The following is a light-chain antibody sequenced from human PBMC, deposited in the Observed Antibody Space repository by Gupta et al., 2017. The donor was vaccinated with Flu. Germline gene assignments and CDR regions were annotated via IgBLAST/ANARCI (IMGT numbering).Light chain of an antibody. Sequence: SALTQRSSASGSPGQSVTISCTGPSSDVGAYNSVSWYQQHPGKVPKLVIFEVSRRPSGVPDRFSGSKSGNTASLTVSGLQAEDEADYYCSSYAGRNTLIFGGGTTLTVL. V-gene: IGLV2-8*01. CDR3: SSYAGRNTLI. J-gene: IGLJ2*01. CDR2: EVS. CDR1: SSDVGAYNS.